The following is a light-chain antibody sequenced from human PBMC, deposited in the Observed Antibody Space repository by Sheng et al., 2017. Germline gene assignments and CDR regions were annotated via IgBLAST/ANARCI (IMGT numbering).Light chain of an antibody. Sequence: DIVMTQSPDSLAVSLGERATINCRSSQSVLYSSNNEKYLAWYQQKPGQPPKLLIYWASTRKSGVPDRFSGSGSGTDFTLTISSLQAEDVAVYYCQQYYTTPWTFGQGTKVEIK. CDR2: WAS. V-gene: IGKV4-1*01. CDR3: QQYYTTPWT. J-gene: IGKJ1*01. CDR1: QSVLYSSNNEKY.